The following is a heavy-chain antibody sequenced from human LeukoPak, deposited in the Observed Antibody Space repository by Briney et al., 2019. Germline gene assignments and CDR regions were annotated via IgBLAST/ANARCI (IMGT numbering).Heavy chain of an antibody. Sequence: GASVKVSCRASGYIFTDYYIHWLRQAPGQGLEWMGWINPNSGGTDYAQKFQGRVTMTRDTSISTAYMELSRLTSDDTAVFYCARAGLWDHSDSSGYHNAAFDIWGQGTMVTVSS. CDR1: GYIFTDYY. CDR3: ARAGLWDHSDSSGYHNAAFDI. J-gene: IGHJ3*02. D-gene: IGHD3-22*01. CDR2: INPNSGGT. V-gene: IGHV1-2*02.